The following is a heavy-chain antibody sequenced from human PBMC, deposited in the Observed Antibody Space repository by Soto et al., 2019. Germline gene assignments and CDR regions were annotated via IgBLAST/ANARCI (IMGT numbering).Heavy chain of an antibody. CDR3: ARALGCSGGSCYYWYFDL. Sequence: EVQLVESGGGLVQPGGSLRLFCAASGFTFSSYDMHWVLQATGKGLEWVSAIGTAGDTYYPGSVKGRFTISRENAKNSLYLQMNSLRAEDTAVYYCARALGCSGGSCYYWYFDLWGRGTLVTVSS. CDR1: GFTFSSYD. CDR2: IGTAGDT. D-gene: IGHD2-15*01. V-gene: IGHV3-13*01. J-gene: IGHJ2*01.